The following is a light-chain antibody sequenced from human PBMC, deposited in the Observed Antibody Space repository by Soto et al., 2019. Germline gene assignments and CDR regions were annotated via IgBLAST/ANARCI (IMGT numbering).Light chain of an antibody. CDR1: QSVDKY. CDR2: DAS. CDR3: HQYNKWPRT. V-gene: IGKV3-15*01. Sequence: EIVITQAPATLSVSPGEGATLSCRPSQSVDKYLAGYRQKPGQAPSLLVYDASTRATGVPARFSGSGSGTEFTLTITSLQSEDFAVYFCHQYNKWPRTFGRGTKV. J-gene: IGKJ1*01.